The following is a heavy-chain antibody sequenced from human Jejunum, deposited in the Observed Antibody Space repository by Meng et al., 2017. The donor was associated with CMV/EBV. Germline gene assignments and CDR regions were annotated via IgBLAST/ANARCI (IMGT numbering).Heavy chain of an antibody. J-gene: IGHJ4*02. CDR1: AW. CDR2: IKRKTAGGTR. D-gene: IGHD3-3*01. V-gene: IGHV3-15*01. CDR3: ATGGYDVWSSFYTGYYFDY. Sequence: AWLNWVRQAPGTGLEWVGRIKRKTAGGTRDYAAPVKGRFTISRDDSKNTLYLQMNSLETEDTAVYYCATGGYDVWSSFYTGYYFDYWGQGTPVTVSS.